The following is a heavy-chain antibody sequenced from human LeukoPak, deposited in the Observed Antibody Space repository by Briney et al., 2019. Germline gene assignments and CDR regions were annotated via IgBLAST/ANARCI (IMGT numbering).Heavy chain of an antibody. Sequence: GGSLRLSCAASGISFSNDYMSWVRQAPGKGLEWVSAISGSGGSTYYADSVKGRFTISRDNSKNTLYLQMNSLRAEDTAVYYCAKADRILTGDAYFDYWGQGTLVTVSS. CDR2: ISGSGGST. V-gene: IGHV3-23*01. J-gene: IGHJ4*02. CDR1: GISFSNDY. CDR3: AKADRILTGDAYFDY. D-gene: IGHD7-27*01.